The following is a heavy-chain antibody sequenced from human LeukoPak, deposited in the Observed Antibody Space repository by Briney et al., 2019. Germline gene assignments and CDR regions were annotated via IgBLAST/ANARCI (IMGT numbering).Heavy chain of an antibody. V-gene: IGHV1-69*02. CDR3: VKRGGIVGATMGFDYYYYMDV. CDR2: IIPILGIA. D-gene: IGHD1-26*01. Sequence: SAKVSCKASGGTFSSYTISGVRQAPGQGLEGMGRIIPILGIANYEQKFQGRVTITADKSTSTAYMELSSLRSEDTAVYYCVKRGGIVGATMGFDYYYYMDVWGKGTTVTVSS. J-gene: IGHJ6*03. CDR1: GGTFSSYT.